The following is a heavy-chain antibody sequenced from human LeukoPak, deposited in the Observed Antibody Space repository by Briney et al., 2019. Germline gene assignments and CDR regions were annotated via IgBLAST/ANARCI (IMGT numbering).Heavy chain of an antibody. CDR2: INHRGNT. Sequence: PSETLSLTCAVYVGSFSGYYWSWIRQPPGKGLEWIGEINHRGNTNYNPSLKSRVTISVDTSKNQFSLKLSSVTAADTAVYYCARGDSNFPFDYWGQGILVTVSS. J-gene: IGHJ4*02. V-gene: IGHV4-34*01. CDR1: VGSFSGYY. CDR3: ARGDSNFPFDY. D-gene: IGHD4-11*01.